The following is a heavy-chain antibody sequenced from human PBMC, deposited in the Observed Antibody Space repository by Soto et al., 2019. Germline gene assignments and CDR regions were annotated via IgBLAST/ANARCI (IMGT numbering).Heavy chain of an antibody. J-gene: IGHJ6*03. CDR1: GGSISSYY. V-gene: IGHV4-59*01. Sequence: QVQLQESGPGLVKPSETLSLTCTVSGGSISSYYWSWIRQPPGKGLEWIGYRYYSGSTNYNPSLKSRVTISVDTSKNQFSLKLSSVTAADTAVYYCARTTVTYYYYYYMDVWGKGTTVTVSS. D-gene: IGHD4-4*01. CDR2: RYYSGST. CDR3: ARTTVTYYYYYYMDV.